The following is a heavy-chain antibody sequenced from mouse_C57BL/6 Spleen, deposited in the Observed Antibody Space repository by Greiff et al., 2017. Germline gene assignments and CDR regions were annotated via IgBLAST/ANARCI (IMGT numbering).Heavy chain of an antibody. CDR1: GFNIKDYY. CDR3: TREYYGSSYKEGAMDY. J-gene: IGHJ4*01. V-gene: IGHV14-1*01. CDR2: IDPEDGDT. D-gene: IGHD1-1*01. Sequence: VQLQQSGAELVRPGASVKLSCTASGFNIKDYYMHWVKQRPEQGLEWIGRIDPEDGDTEYAPKFQGKATMTADTSSNTASMQLSSLTSEDTAVYYCTREYYGSSYKEGAMDYWGQGTSVTVSS.